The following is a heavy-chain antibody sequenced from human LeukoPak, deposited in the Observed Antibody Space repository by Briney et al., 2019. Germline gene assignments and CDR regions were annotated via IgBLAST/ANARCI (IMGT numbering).Heavy chain of an antibody. CDR1: GGSISSSSYY. CDR3: ARIDYSNSAYYFDY. D-gene: IGHD4-11*01. CDR2: IYYSGST. V-gene: IGHV4-39*01. J-gene: IGHJ4*02. Sequence: SSETLSLTCTVSGGSISSSSYYWGWIRQPPGKGLEWIGSIYYSGSTYYNPSLKSRVTISVDTSKNQFSLKLSSVTAADTAVYYCARIDYSNSAYYFDYWGQGTLVTVSS.